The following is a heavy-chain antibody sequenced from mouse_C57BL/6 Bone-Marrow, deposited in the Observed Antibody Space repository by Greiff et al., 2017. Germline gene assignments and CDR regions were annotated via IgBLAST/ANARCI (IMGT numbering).Heavy chain of an antibody. Sequence: EVKLVESGGGLVKPGGSLKLSCAASGFTFSSYAMSWVRQTPEKRLEWVATISDGGSYTYYPDNVKGRFTISRDNAKNNLYLQMSHLKSEDTAMYYCARGGTTVVVFDYWGQGTTLTVSS. V-gene: IGHV5-4*03. CDR1: GFTFSSYA. CDR3: ARGGTTVVVFDY. CDR2: ISDGGSYT. J-gene: IGHJ2*01. D-gene: IGHD1-1*01.